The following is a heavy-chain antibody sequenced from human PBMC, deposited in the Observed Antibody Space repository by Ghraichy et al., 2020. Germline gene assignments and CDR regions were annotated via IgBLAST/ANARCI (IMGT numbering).Heavy chain of an antibody. CDR1: GGSISSSSYY. D-gene: IGHD2-2*01. CDR3: AGLGFSRYQPLDP. J-gene: IGHJ5*02. Sequence: GSLRLSCTVSGGSISSSSYYWGWIRQPPGKGLEWIATIYYSGSTYYNPSLKSRVTISIDTSKNQFSLKLSSVTAADTAVYYCAGLGFSRYQPLDPWGLGTLVTVSS. V-gene: IGHV4-39*01. CDR2: IYYSGST.